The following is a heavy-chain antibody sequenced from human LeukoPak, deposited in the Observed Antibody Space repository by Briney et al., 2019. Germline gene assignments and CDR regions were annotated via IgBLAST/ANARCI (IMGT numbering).Heavy chain of an antibody. J-gene: IGHJ3*02. V-gene: IGHV3-53*01. CDR3: AADCSSTSCPPGSDAFDI. CDR1: GFTVSSNY. Sequence: GGSLRLSCAASGFTVSSNYMSWARQAPGKGLEWVSVIYSGGSTYYADSVKGRFTISRDNSKNTLYLQMNSLRAEDTAVYYCAADCSSTSCPPGSDAFDIWGQGTMVTVSS. CDR2: IYSGGST. D-gene: IGHD2-2*01.